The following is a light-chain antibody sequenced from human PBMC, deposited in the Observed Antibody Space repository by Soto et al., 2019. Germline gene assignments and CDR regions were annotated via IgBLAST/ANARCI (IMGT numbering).Light chain of an antibody. J-gene: IGKJ3*01. Sequence: EIVVTQSPATLSVSPGERATLSCRASQSVSSNLAWYQQKPGQSPRLLIYGASTRATGIPGRFSGSGSGTESTLTISSLQSEDFAVYDCQQYDNWPPRTFGPGTKVDIK. V-gene: IGKV3-15*01. CDR2: GAS. CDR3: QQYDNWPPRT. CDR1: QSVSSN.